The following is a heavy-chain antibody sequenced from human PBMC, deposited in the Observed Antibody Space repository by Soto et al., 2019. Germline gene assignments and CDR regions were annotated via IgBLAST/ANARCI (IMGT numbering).Heavy chain of an antibody. J-gene: IGHJ4*02. D-gene: IGHD2-15*01. CDR1: GYTFTSYG. CDR2: IIPIFGTA. V-gene: IGHV1-69*05. Sequence: SVKVSCKASGYTFTSYGISWVRQAPGQGLEWMGWIIPIFGTANYAQKFQGRVTMTRDTSTSTVYMELSSLRSEDTAVYYCARVYCSGGGCYGIDYWGQGTLVTVSS. CDR3: ARVYCSGGGCYGIDY.